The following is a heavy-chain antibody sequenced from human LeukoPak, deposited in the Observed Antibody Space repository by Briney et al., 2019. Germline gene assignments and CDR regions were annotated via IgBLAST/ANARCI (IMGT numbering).Heavy chain of an antibody. CDR1: GGSISSSSYY. Sequence: SETLSLTCTVSGGSISSSSYYWGWIRQPPGEGLEWIGNIYYRGSTYYNPSLKSRITISVDTSKNKFSLKLSSVTAAYTAMYFCVRQCPLFGYPSALAGSGLDVWGRGTTVTVSS. J-gene: IGHJ6*02. D-gene: IGHD3-16*01. V-gene: IGHV4-39*01. CDR3: VRQCPLFGYPSALAGSGLDV. CDR2: IYYRGST.